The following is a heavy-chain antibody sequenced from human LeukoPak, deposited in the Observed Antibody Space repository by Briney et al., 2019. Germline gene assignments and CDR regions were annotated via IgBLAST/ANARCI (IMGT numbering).Heavy chain of an antibody. D-gene: IGHD3-3*01. CDR1: GGSISSYY. J-gene: IGHJ4*02. V-gene: IGHV4-59*01. Sequence: PSETLSLTCTVSGGSISSYYWSWIRQPPGKGLEWIGCIYYSGSTNYNPSLKSQVTISVDTSKNQFSLKLSSVTAADTAVYYCARGDFWSGYPHFDYWGQGTLVTVSS. CDR3: ARGDFWSGYPHFDY. CDR2: IYYSGST.